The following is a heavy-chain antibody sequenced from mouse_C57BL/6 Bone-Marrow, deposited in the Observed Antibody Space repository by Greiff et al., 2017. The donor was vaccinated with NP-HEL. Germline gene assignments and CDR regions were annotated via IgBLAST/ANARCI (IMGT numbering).Heavy chain of an antibody. V-gene: IGHV1-54*01. CDR2: INPGSGGT. D-gene: IGHD1-1*01. CDR3: ARSPFITTVVAPYYYAMDY. J-gene: IGHJ4*01. Sequence: LVESGAELVRPGTSVKVSCKASGYAFTNYLIEWVKQRPGQGLEWIGVINPGSGGTNYNEKFKGKATLTADKSSSTAYMQLSSLTSEDSAVYFCARSPFITTVVAPYYYAMDYWGQGTSVTVSS. CDR1: GYAFTNYL.